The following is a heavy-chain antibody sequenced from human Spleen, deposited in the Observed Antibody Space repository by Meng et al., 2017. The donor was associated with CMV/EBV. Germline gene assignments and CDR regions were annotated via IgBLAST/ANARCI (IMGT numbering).Heavy chain of an antibody. Sequence: SETLSLTCAVYGGSFSDYYWSWIRQPPGKGLEWIGEINHSGSTNYNPSLKSRVTISVDTSKNQFSLNLSSVTAADTAVYYCARGGPYSFDSSGYLPHSWGPGTLVTVSS. CDR2: INHSGST. V-gene: IGHV4-34*01. CDR1: GGSFSDYY. J-gene: IGHJ5*01. D-gene: IGHD3-22*01. CDR3: ARGGPYSFDSSGYLPHS.